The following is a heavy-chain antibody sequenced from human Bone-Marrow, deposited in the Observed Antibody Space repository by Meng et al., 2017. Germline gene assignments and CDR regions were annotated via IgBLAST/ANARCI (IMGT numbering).Heavy chain of an antibody. CDR3: ARDPDGRYYYDSSGYQG. Sequence: GESLKISCAASGFTFSSYAMSWVRQAPGKGLEWVSSISSSSSYIYYADSVKGRFTISRDNAKNSLYLQMNSLRAEDTAVYYCARDPDGRYYYDSSGYQGGGQGTLVTVSS. J-gene: IGHJ4*02. CDR1: GFTFSSYA. D-gene: IGHD3-22*01. CDR2: ISSSSSYI. V-gene: IGHV3-21*01.